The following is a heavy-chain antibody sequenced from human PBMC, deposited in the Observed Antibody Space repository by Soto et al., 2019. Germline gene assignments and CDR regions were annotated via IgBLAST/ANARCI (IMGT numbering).Heavy chain of an antibody. CDR2: ISSSSSTI. D-gene: IGHD6-19*01. CDR3: ARFLSSGLQYFQH. J-gene: IGHJ1*01. CDR1: GFTFGSYS. V-gene: IGHV3-48*02. Sequence: PGGSLRLSCAASGFTFGSYSINWVRQAPGKGLEWVSYISSSSSTIYYADSVKGRFTISRDNAKNSLYLQMNSLRDEDTAVYYCARFLSSGLQYFQHWGQGTLVTVSS.